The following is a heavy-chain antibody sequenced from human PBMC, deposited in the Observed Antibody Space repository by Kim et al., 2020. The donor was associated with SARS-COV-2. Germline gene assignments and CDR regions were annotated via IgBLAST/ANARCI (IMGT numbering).Heavy chain of an antibody. V-gene: IGHV3-48*02. Sequence: GGSLRLSCAASGFTFSSYSMNWVRQAPGKGLEWVSYISSSSSTIYYADSVKGRFTISRDNAKNSLYLQMNRLRDEDTAVYYCARDGDFDWLLYKYYYGMDVWGQGTTVTVSS. CDR2: ISSSSSTI. CDR1: GFTFSSYS. CDR3: ARDGDFDWLLYKYYYGMDV. D-gene: IGHD3-9*01. J-gene: IGHJ6*02.